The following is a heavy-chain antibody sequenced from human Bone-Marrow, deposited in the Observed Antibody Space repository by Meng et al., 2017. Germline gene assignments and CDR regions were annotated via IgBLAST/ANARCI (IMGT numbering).Heavy chain of an antibody. V-gene: IGHV7-4-1*02. CDR2: INTNTGNP. D-gene: IGHD6-13*01. Sequence: QVQLVHAGSEWKNPGASVKVSCKASGYTFTSYAMSWVRQAPGQGLEWMGWINTNTGNPTYAQGFTGRFVFSLDTSVSTAYLQISSLKTEDTAVYYCARIVAAAGMIAWFDPWGQGTLVTVSS. J-gene: IGHJ5*02. CDR1: GYTFTSYA. CDR3: ARIVAAAGMIAWFDP.